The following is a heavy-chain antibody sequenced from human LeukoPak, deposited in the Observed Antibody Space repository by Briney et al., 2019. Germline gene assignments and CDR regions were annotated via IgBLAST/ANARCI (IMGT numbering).Heavy chain of an antibody. CDR3: ASLLFYFDY. CDR2: IKQDGGDE. Sequence: GGALILSCVASGVSCSSYWMTCVRQAPGEGLEGVAIIKQDGGDEYYVGSLKGRFTISRDNATTSVYLQMNSLRAEDTAVYYCASLLFYFDYWGQGTLVTVSS. CDR1: GVSCSSYW. D-gene: IGHD2/OR15-2a*01. J-gene: IGHJ4*02. V-gene: IGHV3-7*05.